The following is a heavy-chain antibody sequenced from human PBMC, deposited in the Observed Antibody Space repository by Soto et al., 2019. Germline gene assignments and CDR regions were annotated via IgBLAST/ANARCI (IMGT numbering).Heavy chain of an antibody. D-gene: IGHD6-13*01. CDR3: ARSPRSSPYFDY. Sequence: LKISCRCSGYTFSNFWIAWARHLPGKGLEWMGIIYPGDHETRYSPSFHGKVTISADKSINTAYLQWSSLEASDSAFYYCARSPRSSPYFDYWGQGALVTVSS. CDR1: GYTFSNFW. J-gene: IGHJ4*02. CDR2: IYPGDHET. V-gene: IGHV5-51*01.